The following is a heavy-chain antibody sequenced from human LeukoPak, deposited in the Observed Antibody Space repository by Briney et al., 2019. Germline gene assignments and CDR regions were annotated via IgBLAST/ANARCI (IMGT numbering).Heavy chain of an antibody. Sequence: SQTLSLTCAISGDSVSSNSAAWNWIRQSPSRGLEWLGRTYYRSKWYNDYAVSVKSRITINPDTSKNQFSLQLNSVTPEDTAVYYCAGLLWFGEENWFDPWGQGTLVTVFS. CDR2: TYYRSKWYN. V-gene: IGHV6-1*01. CDR3: AGLLWFGEENWFDP. J-gene: IGHJ5*02. CDR1: GDSVSSNSAA. D-gene: IGHD3-10*01.